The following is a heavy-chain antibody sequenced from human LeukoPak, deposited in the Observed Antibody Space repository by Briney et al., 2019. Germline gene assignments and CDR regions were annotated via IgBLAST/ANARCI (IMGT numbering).Heavy chain of an antibody. CDR2: IYSSGIT. Sequence: PSETLSLTCTVSGGSISGYYWSWVRQPPLKGLEWIGHIYSSGITRYSPSLKSRLTISVDTSKNQFSLRLSSVTAADTALYYCARLATDSDILTGSDYWGQGTLVTVSS. V-gene: IGHV4-59*08. CDR3: ARLATDSDILTGSDY. J-gene: IGHJ4*02. D-gene: IGHD3-9*01. CDR1: GGSISGYY.